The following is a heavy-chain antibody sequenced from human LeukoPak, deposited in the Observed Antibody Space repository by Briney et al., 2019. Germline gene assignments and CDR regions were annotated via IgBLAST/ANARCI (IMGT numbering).Heavy chain of an antibody. CDR3: ARDNEVAARSFDY. CDR2: IYYSGST. CDR1: GGSISSYY. Sequence: SETLSLTCTISGGSISSYYWSWIRQPPGKGLEWIGYIYYSGSTKYNPSLESRVTISVDTSKNQFSLMLSSVTAADTAVYYCARDNEVAARSFDYWGQGTLVTVSS. V-gene: IGHV4-59*12. D-gene: IGHD6-6*01. J-gene: IGHJ4*02.